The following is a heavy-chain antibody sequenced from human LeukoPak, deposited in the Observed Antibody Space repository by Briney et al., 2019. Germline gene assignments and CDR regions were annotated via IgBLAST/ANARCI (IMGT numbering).Heavy chain of an antibody. CDR1: RFTFTDTY. CDR2: ISPSGTDI. J-gene: IGHJ6*04. D-gene: IGHD3-10*02. CDR3: AELGITMIGGV. Sequence: PGGSLRLSCAASRFTFTDTYMTWIRQAPGKGLESLSYISPSGTDISYADSVKGRFTISRDNAKNSLYLQMNSLRAEDTAVYYCAELGITMIGGVWGKGTTVTISS. V-gene: IGHV3-11*04.